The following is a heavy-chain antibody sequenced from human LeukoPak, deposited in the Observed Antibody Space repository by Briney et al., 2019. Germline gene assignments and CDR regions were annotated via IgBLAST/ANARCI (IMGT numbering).Heavy chain of an antibody. CDR1: GGFLSGYY. J-gene: IGHJ2*01. Sequence: PSETLSLTCADYGGFLSGYYWSWIRQPPRKGLEWIGEINHSGSTNYNPSLKSRVTISVDTSKNQFSLKLSSVTAGVTAVYYCARGQPSGDYAKWYFDLWGRGTLVTVSS. V-gene: IGHV4-34*01. D-gene: IGHD4-17*01. CDR3: ARGQPSGDYAKWYFDL. CDR2: INHSGST.